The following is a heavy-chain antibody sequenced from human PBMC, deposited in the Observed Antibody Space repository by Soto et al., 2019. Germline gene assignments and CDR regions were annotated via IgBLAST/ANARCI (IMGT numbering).Heavy chain of an antibody. J-gene: IGHJ4*02. CDR2: IKTKTDRGTT. V-gene: IGHV3-15*01. CDR3: TTDGALLLGANGAGY. Sequence: PGGSLRLSCAASGFTFSRAWMSWVRQTPGKGLEWVGRIKTKTDRGTTDYAAPVKGRFTISRDDSKNTLYLQMNSLKTEDTAVYYCTTDGALLLGANGAGYWGQGTLVTVSS. CDR1: GFTFSRAW. D-gene: IGHD1-26*01.